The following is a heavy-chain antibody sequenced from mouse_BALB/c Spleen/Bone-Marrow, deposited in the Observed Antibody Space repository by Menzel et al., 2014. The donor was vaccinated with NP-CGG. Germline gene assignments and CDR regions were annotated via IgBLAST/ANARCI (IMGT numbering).Heavy chain of an antibody. V-gene: IGHV1-69*02. J-gene: IGHJ1*01. CDR3: ARSRGYYDYWYFDV. CDR2: IDPSDSYT. Sequence: QVQLQQPGAELVKPGASVKLSCKASGYTFTSYWMHWVKQRPGQGLGWIGEIDPSDSYTNYNQKFKGKATLTVDKSSGTAYMQLSSLTSEDSAVYYCARSRGYYDYWYFDVWGAGTTVTVSS. CDR1: GYTFTSYW. D-gene: IGHD2-4*01.